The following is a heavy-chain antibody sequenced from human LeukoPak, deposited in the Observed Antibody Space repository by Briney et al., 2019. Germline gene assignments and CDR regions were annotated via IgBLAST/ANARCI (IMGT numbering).Heavy chain of an antibody. CDR3: AKESTWISSYYFDY. J-gene: IGHJ4*02. Sequence: GGSLRLSCAASGFTFSSYWMHWVRQAPGKGLVWVSRINSDGSSASYADSVKGRFTISRDNSKNTLYLQMNSLRAEDTAVYYCAKESTWISSYYFDYWGQGTLVTVSS. D-gene: IGHD5-12*01. CDR1: GFTFSSYW. CDR2: INSDGSSA. V-gene: IGHV3-74*01.